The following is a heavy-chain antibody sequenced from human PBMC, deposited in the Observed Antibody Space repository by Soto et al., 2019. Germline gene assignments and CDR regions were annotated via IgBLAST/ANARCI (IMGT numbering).Heavy chain of an antibody. CDR3: ARDNDYGCNSVCFDP. V-gene: IGHV4-39*02. Sequence: SETLSLTCTVSGGSISSSNYYWAWIRQCPGKGLKWVATLYYSGSTYSNPSLKSRVTISVDTSKNQFSLRAEDTAVYYGARDNDYGCNSVCFDPWGQGTLVTVSS. CDR2: LYYSGST. CDR1: GGSISSSNYY. J-gene: IGHJ5*02. D-gene: IGHD4-17*01.